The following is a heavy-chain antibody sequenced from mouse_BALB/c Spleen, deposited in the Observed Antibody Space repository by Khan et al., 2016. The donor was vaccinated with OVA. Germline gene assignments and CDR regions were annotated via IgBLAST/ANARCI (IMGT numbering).Heavy chain of an antibody. CDR3: TRHGYVAWFTY. D-gene: IGHD2-2*01. V-gene: IGHV1S135*01. CDR2: IDPFSGGT. Sequence: QLQQSGPELMKPGASVKISCKASGYSFTSYYIHWVMQSHGKSLEWIGYIDPFSGGTTYNQKFKGKATLTVDTSSSTAYIHLSNLASEDSAVYYCTRHGYVAWFTYWGQGTLVTVSA. CDR1: GYSFTSYY. J-gene: IGHJ3*01.